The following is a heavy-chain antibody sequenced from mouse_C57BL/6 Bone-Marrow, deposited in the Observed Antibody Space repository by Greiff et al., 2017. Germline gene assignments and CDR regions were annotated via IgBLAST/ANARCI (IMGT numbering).Heavy chain of an antibody. D-gene: IGHD2-1*01. J-gene: IGHJ3*01. Sequence: QVHVKQPGAELVMPGASVKLSCKASGYTFTSYWMHWVKQRPGQGLEWIGEIDPSDSYTNYNQKFKGKSTLTVDKSSSTAYMQLSSLTSEDSAVYYCARLAIYYGNYAWFAYWGQGTLVTVSA. CDR3: ARLAIYYGNYAWFAY. V-gene: IGHV1-69*01. CDR2: IDPSDSYT. CDR1: GYTFTSYW.